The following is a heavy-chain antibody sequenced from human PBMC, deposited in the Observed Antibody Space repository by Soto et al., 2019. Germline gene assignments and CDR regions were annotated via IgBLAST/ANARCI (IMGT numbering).Heavy chain of an antibody. Sequence: EVQLLESGGGLVQPGGSLRLXCXAXGFTFSSYAMSWVRQAPGKGLEWVSAISGSGGSTYYADSVKGRFTISRDNSKNTLYLQMNSLRAEDTAVYYCAKTTSMVRGVISYWGQGTLVTVSS. CDR1: GFTFSSYA. CDR2: ISGSGGST. CDR3: AKTTSMVRGVISY. D-gene: IGHD3-10*01. J-gene: IGHJ4*02. V-gene: IGHV3-23*01.